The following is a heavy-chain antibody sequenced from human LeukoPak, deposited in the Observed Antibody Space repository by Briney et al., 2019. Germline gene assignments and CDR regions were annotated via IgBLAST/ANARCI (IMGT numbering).Heavy chain of an antibody. Sequence: SETLSLTCTVSGGSLITNNYYWGWIRQPPGKGLEWIGSIFNSGSTYYNPSLNSRATIAVDPSKNKLFLKLSYVTAADTAVYYCARHLEYLGIYPWGPGTLVTVSS. CDR1: GGSLITNNYY. CDR3: ARHLEYLGIYP. J-gene: IGHJ5*02. V-gene: IGHV4-39*01. CDR2: IFNSGST. D-gene: IGHD2/OR15-2a*01.